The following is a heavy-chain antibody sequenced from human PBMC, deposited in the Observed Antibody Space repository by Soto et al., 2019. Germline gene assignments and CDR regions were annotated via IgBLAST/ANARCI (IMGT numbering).Heavy chain of an antibody. CDR2: IYYSGST. J-gene: IGHJ4*02. V-gene: IGHV4-31*03. CDR3: ARGAPTTVPNSLFDY. Sequence: PSETLSLTCTVSGGSISSGGYYWSWIRQHPGKGLEWIGYIYYSGSTYYNPSLKSRVTISVDTSKNQFSLKLSSVTAADTAVYYCARGAPTTVPNSLFDYWGQGTLVIV. CDR1: GGSISSGGYY. D-gene: IGHD4-17*01.